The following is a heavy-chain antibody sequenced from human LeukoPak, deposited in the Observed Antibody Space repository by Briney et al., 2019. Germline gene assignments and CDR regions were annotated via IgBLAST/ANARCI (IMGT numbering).Heavy chain of an antibody. D-gene: IGHD3-22*01. J-gene: IGHJ4*02. CDR3: AKEMYYDRAPGDY. Sequence: RAGGSLRLSCAASGFTFSSYAMSWVRQAPGKGLEWASAISGSGGSTYYADSVKGRFTISRDNSKNTLYLQMNSLRAEDTAVYYCAKEMYYDRAPGDYWGQGTLVTVSS. CDR1: GFTFSSYA. CDR2: ISGSGGST. V-gene: IGHV3-23*01.